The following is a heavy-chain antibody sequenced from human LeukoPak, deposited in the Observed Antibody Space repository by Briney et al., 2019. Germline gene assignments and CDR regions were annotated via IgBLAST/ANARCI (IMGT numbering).Heavy chain of an antibody. Sequence: SETLSLTCTVSGGSISSYYWSWIRQPAGKGLEWIGRIYTSGSTNYNPSLKSRVTMSVGTSKNQFSLKLNSVAAADTAVYYCARTRGGYGDYTFDSWGQGTLVTVSS. CDR3: ARTRGGYGDYTFDS. J-gene: IGHJ4*02. CDR1: GGSISSYY. V-gene: IGHV4-4*07. D-gene: IGHD4-17*01. CDR2: IYTSGST.